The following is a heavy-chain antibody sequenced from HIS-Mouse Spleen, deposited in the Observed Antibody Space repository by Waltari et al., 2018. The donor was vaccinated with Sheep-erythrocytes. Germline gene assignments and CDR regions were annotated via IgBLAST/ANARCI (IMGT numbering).Heavy chain of an antibody. CDR3: AQTGATTPHFDY. D-gene: IGHD1-26*01. V-gene: IGHV1-69*04. CDR1: GGTFSRYA. J-gene: IGHJ4*02. Sequence: QVQLVQSGAEVKKPGSPVKVPGKASGGTFSRYAISWVRQAPGQGLEWMGRIIPILGIANYAQKFQGRVTITADKSTSTAYMELSSLRSEDTAVYYCAQTGATTPHFDYWGQGTLVTVSS. CDR2: IIPILGIA.